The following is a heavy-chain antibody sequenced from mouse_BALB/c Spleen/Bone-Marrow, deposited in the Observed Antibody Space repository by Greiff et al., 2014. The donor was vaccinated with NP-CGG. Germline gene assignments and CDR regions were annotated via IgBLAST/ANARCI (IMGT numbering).Heavy chain of an antibody. V-gene: IGHV1-80*01. CDR2: IYPGDDDT. J-gene: IGHJ2*01. CDR3: ARGGISIDY. Sequence: VQLQQSGAELVRPGSSVKISCKASGYAFSIYWMNWVKQRPGQGLEWIGQIYPGDDDTDYNGKFKGKATLTADRSSSTAYMQLNSLTPEDSAVYFCARGGISIDYWGQGTTLTVSS. CDR1: GYAFSIYW.